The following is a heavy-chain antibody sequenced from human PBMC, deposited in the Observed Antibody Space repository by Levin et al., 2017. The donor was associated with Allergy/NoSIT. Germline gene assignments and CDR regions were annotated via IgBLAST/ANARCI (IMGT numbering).Heavy chain of an antibody. CDR3: AKGGYSSGWDY. CDR2: ISGGGDST. CDR1: GFTFSNYA. D-gene: IGHD6-19*01. Sequence: GGSLRLSCAASGFTFSNYAISWVRQAPGKGLEWVSAISGGGDSTYYADSVKGRFAISRDNSKNTLYLQMNSLRAEDTAVYYCAKGGYSSGWDYWGQGTLVTVSS. J-gene: IGHJ4*02. V-gene: IGHV3-23*01.